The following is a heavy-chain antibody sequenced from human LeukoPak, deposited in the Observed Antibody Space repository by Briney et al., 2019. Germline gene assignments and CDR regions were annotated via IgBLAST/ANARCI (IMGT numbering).Heavy chain of an antibody. CDR1: GFTFRNYA. CDR2: ISNDGVYA. Sequence: GGSLRLSCVASGFTFRNYAMSWVRQSPGKGLEWISAISNDGVYAFHADSVKGRLTISRDNSKNTLYLQMDSLRAEDTAIYYCAKGSSGGRPYYFDYWGQGTLVTVSS. D-gene: IGHD3-22*01. V-gene: IGHV3-23*01. CDR3: AKGSSGGRPYYFDY. J-gene: IGHJ4*02.